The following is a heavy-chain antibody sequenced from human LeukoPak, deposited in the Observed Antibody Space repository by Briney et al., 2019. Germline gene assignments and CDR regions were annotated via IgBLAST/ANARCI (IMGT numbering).Heavy chain of an antibody. CDR1: EFTFSSYS. Sequence: GGSLRLSCAASEFTFSSYSMNWVRQAPGKGLVWVSRINSDGSSTSYADSVKGRFTISRDNAKNTLYLQMNSLRAEDTAVYYCAREELYYDSSGSLGDRFDPWGQGTLVTVSS. CDR2: INSDGSST. J-gene: IGHJ5*02. CDR3: AREELYYDSSGSLGDRFDP. D-gene: IGHD3-22*01. V-gene: IGHV3-74*01.